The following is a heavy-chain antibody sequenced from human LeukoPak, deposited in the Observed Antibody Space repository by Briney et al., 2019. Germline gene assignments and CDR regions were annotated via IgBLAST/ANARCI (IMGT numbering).Heavy chain of an antibody. CDR2: IYPGDSDT. Sequence: GESLKISCKGSGYSFTSYWIVWVRQMPGEGLEWMGIIYPGDSDTRYSPSFQGQVTISAEKSISTAYLQWSSLKASDTAMYYCASALTTVTDSFHIWGQGTMVTVPS. CDR3: ASALTTVTDSFHI. CDR1: GYSFTSYW. V-gene: IGHV5-51*01. J-gene: IGHJ3*02. D-gene: IGHD4-17*01.